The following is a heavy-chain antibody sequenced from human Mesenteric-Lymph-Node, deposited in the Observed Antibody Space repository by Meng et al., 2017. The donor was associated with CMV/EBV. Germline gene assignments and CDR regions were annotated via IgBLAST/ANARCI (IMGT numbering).Heavy chain of an antibody. CDR2: ISSSGSTI. Sequence: GESLKISCAASGFTFSSYEMNWVRQAPGKGLEWVSYISSSGSTIYYADSVKGRFTISRDNAKNSLYLQMNSLRAEDTVVYYCARDGYYDFWSGYYTEYYYYGMDVWGQGTTVTVSS. D-gene: IGHD3-3*01. CDR3: ARDGYYDFWSGYYTEYYYYGMDV. V-gene: IGHV3-48*03. J-gene: IGHJ6*02. CDR1: GFTFSSYE.